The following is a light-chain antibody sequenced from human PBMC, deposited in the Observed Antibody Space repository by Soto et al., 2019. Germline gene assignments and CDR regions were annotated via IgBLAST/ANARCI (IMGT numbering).Light chain of an antibody. CDR3: SSFTTSRTLV. CDR1: SSDVGAYNF. V-gene: IGLV2-14*03. CDR2: DVS. J-gene: IGLJ2*01. Sequence: QSVLTQAASVSGSPGQSITISCTGTSSDVGAYNFVSWYQQHPGKAPKLIIYDVSKRPSGVSDRFSGSKSGNTASLTISGLQAEDEADYYCSSFTTSRTLVFGGGTKLTVL.